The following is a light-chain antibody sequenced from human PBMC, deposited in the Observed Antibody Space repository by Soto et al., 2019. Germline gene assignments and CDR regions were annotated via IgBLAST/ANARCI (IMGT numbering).Light chain of an antibody. CDR2: LAS. CDR1: QKINNF. J-gene: IGKJ4*01. CDR3: QQSLANPRT. V-gene: IGKV1-39*01. Sequence: IQMTQSPSSLSASLGDRITVTCRASQKINNFLNWYQQKPGKAPTLLIFLASTLETGVPARFGGSGSGTDFTLTISNVQPEDSATYYCQQSLANPRTFGGGTRVDIQ.